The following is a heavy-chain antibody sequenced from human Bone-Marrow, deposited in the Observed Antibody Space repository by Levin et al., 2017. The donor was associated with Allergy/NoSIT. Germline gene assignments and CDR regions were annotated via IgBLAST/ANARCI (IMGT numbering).Heavy chain of an antibody. V-gene: IGHV3-23*01. CDR1: GFTFSSSA. J-gene: IGHJ4*02. CDR3: TKRLTKYFDY. Sequence: HPGESLKISCAASGFTFSSSAMSWVRQVPGQGLEWVSTVTGSGGTTYYADSVKGRFTISRDNSKNTLDLQMNSLRDEDTAVYYCTKRLTKYFDYWGQGTLVTVST. D-gene: IGHD6-6*01. CDR2: VTGSGGTT.